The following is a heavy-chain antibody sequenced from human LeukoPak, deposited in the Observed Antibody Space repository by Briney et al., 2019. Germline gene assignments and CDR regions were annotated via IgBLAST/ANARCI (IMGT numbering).Heavy chain of an antibody. CDR3: ARDQVVYPPRY. CDR2: IYSGGST. CDR1: GFTVSSNY. J-gene: IGHJ4*02. D-gene: IGHD2-15*01. Sequence: PGGSLRLSCAASGFTVSSNYMSWVRQAPGKGPEWVSLIYSGGSTYYADSVKGRFTISRDNSKNTLYLQMNSLRAEDTAVYFCARDQVVYPPRYWGQGTLVTVSS. V-gene: IGHV3-66*01.